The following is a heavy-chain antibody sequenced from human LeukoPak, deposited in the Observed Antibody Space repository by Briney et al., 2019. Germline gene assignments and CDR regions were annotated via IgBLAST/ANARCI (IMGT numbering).Heavy chain of an antibody. CDR1: GFTFSSYW. D-gene: IGHD2-15*01. V-gene: IGHV3-74*03. Sequence: GGSLRLSCAASGFTFSSYWMDWVRQAPGKGLVWVSRVNTDGSSTTYADFVKGRFTVSRDNAKNSLYLQMISLRAEDTAVYYCATSDSGPENWGQGTLVTVSS. CDR2: VNTDGSST. CDR3: ATSDSGPEN. J-gene: IGHJ4*02.